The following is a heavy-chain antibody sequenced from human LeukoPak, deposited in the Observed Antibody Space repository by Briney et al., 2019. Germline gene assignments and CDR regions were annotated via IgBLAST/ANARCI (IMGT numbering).Heavy chain of an antibody. CDR2: IYYSGST. CDR1: GGSISSGGYY. V-gene: IGHV4-31*03. CDR3: ARAPLPMVPYGMDV. J-gene: IGHJ6*02. D-gene: IGHD3-10*01. Sequence: SQTLSLTCTVSGGSISSGGYYWSWIRQPPGKGLEWIGYIYYSGSTYYNPSLKSRVTISVDTSKNQFSLKLSSVTAADTAVYYCARAPLPMVPYGMDVWGQGTTVTVSS.